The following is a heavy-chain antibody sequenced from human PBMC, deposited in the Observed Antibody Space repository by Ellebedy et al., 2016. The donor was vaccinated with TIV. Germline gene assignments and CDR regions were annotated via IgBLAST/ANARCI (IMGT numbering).Heavy chain of an antibody. CDR2: IHYIGSA. V-gene: IGHV4-39*07. Sequence: SDTLSLTXTLSGASVTNSAYYWSWIRQPPGKGLDWTVSIHYIGSAYYNPSLKSPATASVDPSKNQFSLRLRYVTAADTAMYYCARDTSGTTRNWFDPWGQGALVTVSS. CDR1: GASVTNSAYY. D-gene: IGHD1-1*01. CDR3: ARDTSGTTRNWFDP. J-gene: IGHJ5*02.